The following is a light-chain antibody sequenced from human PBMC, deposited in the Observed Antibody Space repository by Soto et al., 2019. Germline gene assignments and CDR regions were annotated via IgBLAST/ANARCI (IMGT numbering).Light chain of an antibody. J-gene: IGLJ1*01. V-gene: IGLV2-11*01. CDR1: SSDVGVYNY. CDR2: DVT. CDR3: CSYAGSHPLSV. Sequence: QSALTQPRSVSGSPGQSVTISCTGSSSDVGVYNYVSWYQQHPGKAPKLIIYDVTKRPSGVPDRFSGSKSGDTASLTISGLQSEDEADYYCCSYAGSHPLSVFGTGTKLTVL.